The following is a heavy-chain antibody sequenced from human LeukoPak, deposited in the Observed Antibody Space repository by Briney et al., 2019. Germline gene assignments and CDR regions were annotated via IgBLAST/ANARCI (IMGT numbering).Heavy chain of an antibody. D-gene: IGHD3-22*01. CDR1: GGSISTYY. V-gene: IGHV4-4*07. Sequence: PSETLSLTCTVSGGSISTYYWSWIRQPAGKGLEWIGRIYTSGSTNYNPSLKSRVTMSVDTSKNQFSLKLSSVTAADTPVYYCVRVIGAPNYYYYMDVWGKGTTVTVSS. CDR3: VRVIGAPNYYYYMDV. CDR2: IYTSGST. J-gene: IGHJ6*03.